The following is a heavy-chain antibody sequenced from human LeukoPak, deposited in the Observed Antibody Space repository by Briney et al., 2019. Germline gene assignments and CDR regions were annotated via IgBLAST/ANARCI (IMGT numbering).Heavy chain of an antibody. V-gene: IGHV5-51*01. Sequence: GESLKISCKGSGYSFTSYWIGWVRQMPGKGLEWMGIIYPGDSDTRYSPSFQGQVTISADKSISTAYLQWSSLKASDTAMYYCARHIAVAGTNDAYYYYYYYYMDVWGKGTTVTVSS. CDR2: IYPGDSDT. J-gene: IGHJ6*03. CDR3: ARHIAVAGTNDAYYYYYYYYMDV. CDR1: GYSFTSYW. D-gene: IGHD6-19*01.